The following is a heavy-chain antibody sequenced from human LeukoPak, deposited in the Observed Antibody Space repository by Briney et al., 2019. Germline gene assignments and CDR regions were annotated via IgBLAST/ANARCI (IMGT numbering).Heavy chain of an antibody. Sequence: SETLSLTCTVSGGSISSYYWSWIRQPAGKGPEWIGRIYTSGSTNYNPSLKSRVTMSVDTSKNQFSLKLSSVTAADTAVYYCARDPHGYCSSTSCYAFDIWVQGTMVTVSS. CDR1: GGSISSYY. J-gene: IGHJ3*02. D-gene: IGHD2-2*03. CDR2: IYTSGST. CDR3: ARDPHGYCSSTSCYAFDI. V-gene: IGHV4-4*07.